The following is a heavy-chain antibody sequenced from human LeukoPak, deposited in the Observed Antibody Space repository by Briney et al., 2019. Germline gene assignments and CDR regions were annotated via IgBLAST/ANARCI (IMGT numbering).Heavy chain of an antibody. Sequence: PGGSLRLSCAASGFTFSSYAMHWVRQAPGKGLEWVAVISYDGSNKYYADSVKGRFTISRDNSKNTLYLQMNSLRAEDTAVYYCARKHSCFDYWGQGTLVTVSS. V-gene: IGHV3-30*04. J-gene: IGHJ4*02. CDR2: ISYDGSNK. CDR3: ARKHSCFDY. CDR1: GFTFSSYA. D-gene: IGHD2-21*01.